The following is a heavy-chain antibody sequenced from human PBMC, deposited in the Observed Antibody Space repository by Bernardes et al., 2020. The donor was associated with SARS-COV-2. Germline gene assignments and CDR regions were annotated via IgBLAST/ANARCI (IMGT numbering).Heavy chain of an antibody. J-gene: IGHJ6*02. CDR1: GGTFSSYA. D-gene: IGHD2-15*01. CDR2: IIPILGIA. CDR3: ARGCSGGSCSLYYYYGMDV. Sequence: SVKVSCKASGGTFSSYAISWVRQAPGQGLEWMGRIIPILGIANYAQKFQGRVTITADKSTSTAYMELSSLRSEDTAVYYCARGCSGGSCSLYYYYGMDVWGQGTTVTVSS. V-gene: IGHV1-69*04.